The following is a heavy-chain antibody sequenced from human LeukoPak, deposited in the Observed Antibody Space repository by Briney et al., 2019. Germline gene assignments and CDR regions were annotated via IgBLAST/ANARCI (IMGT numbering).Heavy chain of an antibody. D-gene: IGHD6-13*01. CDR3: AREGYTSSCYSGYYYVDY. J-gene: IGHJ4*02. CDR2: INTSGST. CDR1: GGSISSGNYF. V-gene: IGHV4-61*02. Sequence: PSQTLSLTCTVSGGSISSGNYFWTWIRQPAGKRLEWIGRINTSGSTNYNPSLKSRVTISVDTSKNQFSLKLSSVTAADTAVFFCAREGYTSSCYSGYYYVDYWGQGTLVTVSS.